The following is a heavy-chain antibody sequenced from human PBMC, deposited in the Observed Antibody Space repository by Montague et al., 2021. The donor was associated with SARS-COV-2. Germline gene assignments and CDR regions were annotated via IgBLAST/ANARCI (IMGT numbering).Heavy chain of an antibody. CDR1: GDSINTGNFY. J-gene: IGHJ5*02. Sequence: TLSLTCTVSGDSINTGNFYWSWIRQPAGKQLEWIGRIFKSGTANYNPPLKGRVTFTMDTSKNEFSLKLRYMTAADTAMYFCARGFTTGFYPYWFDLWGQGALVTVSS. CDR2: IFKSGTA. V-gene: IGHV4-61*02. CDR3: ARGFTTGFYPYWFDL. D-gene: IGHD1-1*01.